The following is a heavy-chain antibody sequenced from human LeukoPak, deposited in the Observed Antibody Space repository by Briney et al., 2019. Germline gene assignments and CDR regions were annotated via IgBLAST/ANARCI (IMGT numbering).Heavy chain of an antibody. CDR1: QYTFTSYV. Sequence: GASVKVSCKTSQYTFTSYVVNWVRQAPGQGLEWMGWINTNTGNPTYAQGFTGRFVFSLDTSVGTAYLQISSLKAEDTAVYYCARDLVGSGYDSRSLWGQGTLVTVSS. CDR2: INTNTGNP. D-gene: IGHD5-12*01. V-gene: IGHV7-4-1*02. CDR3: ARDLVGSGYDSRSL. J-gene: IGHJ4*02.